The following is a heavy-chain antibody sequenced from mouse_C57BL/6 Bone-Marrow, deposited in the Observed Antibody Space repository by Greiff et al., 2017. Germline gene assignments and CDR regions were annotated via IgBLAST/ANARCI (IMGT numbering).Heavy chain of an antibody. Sequence: VQLQQPGAELVKPGASVKLSCKASGYTFTRYSIHWVKQRPGQGLEWIGVIDPSDSCTNYNEKFKGKATLTVDTSSSTAYMQLSSLTSEDSAVYYGASTYYYDGYAMAYWGQGTPVTVSA. V-gene: IGHV1-59*01. D-gene: IGHD1-1*02. CDR2: IDPSDSCT. J-gene: IGHJ4*01. CDR1: GYTFTRYS. CDR3: ASTYYYDGYAMAY.